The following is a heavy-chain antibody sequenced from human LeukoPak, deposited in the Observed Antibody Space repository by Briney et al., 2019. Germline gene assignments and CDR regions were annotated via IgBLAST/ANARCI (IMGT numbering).Heavy chain of an antibody. Sequence: SETLSLTCTVSGGSISSGDYYWSWIRQPPGKGLELIGYIYDSGRTYYNPSLKSRITISLETSKNQFSLKLSSVTAADTAAYFCARGTRGVSLWFGELLGPYFDYWGQATLLTVSS. CDR1: GGSISSGDYY. J-gene: IGHJ4*02. CDR2: IYDSGRT. D-gene: IGHD3-10*01. V-gene: IGHV4-30-4*01. CDR3: ARGTRGVSLWFGELLGPYFDY.